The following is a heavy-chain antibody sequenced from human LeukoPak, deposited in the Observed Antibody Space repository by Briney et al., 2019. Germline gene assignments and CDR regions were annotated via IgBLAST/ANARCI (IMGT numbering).Heavy chain of an antibody. CDR3: AKSGYNRFDY. CDR1: GFTFSSYG. J-gene: IGHJ4*02. Sequence: GGSLRLSCAASGFTFSSYGMHWVRQAPGKGLEWVSAISGSGSSGGSTYYADSVKGRFTISRDNSKNTLYLQMNSLRAEDTAVYYCAKSGYNRFDYWGQGTLVTVSS. CDR2: ISGSGSSGGST. D-gene: IGHD5-24*01. V-gene: IGHV3-23*01.